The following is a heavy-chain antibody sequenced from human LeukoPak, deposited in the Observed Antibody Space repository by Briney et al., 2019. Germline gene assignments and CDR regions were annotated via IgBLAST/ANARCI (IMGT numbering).Heavy chain of an antibody. CDR3: ARERPGRQLWKIYDY. J-gene: IGHJ4*02. V-gene: IGHV1-46*01. D-gene: IGHD5-18*01. CDR1: GYTFTSYY. CDR2: INPRGGST. Sequence: ASVKVSCKASGYTFTSYYMHWVRQAPGQGLEWMGIINPRGGSTSYAQKFQGRVTMTRDMSTSTVYMELSSLRSEDTAVYYCARERPGRQLWKIYDYWGQGTLVTVSS.